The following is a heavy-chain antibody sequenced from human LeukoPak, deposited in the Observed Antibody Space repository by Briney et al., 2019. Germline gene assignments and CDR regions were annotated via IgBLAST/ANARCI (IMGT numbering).Heavy chain of an antibody. CDR1: GGSISSGGYY. J-gene: IGHJ4*02. CDR3: ARVRRTAMVPSLFDY. V-gene: IGHV4-31*03. Sequence: PSQTLSLTCTVSGGSISSGGYYWSWIRQHPGKGLEWIGYIYYSGSTYYNPSLKSRVTISVDTSKNQFSLKLSSVTAADTAVYYCARVRRTAMVPSLFDYWGQGTLVTVSS. CDR2: IYYSGST. D-gene: IGHD5-18*01.